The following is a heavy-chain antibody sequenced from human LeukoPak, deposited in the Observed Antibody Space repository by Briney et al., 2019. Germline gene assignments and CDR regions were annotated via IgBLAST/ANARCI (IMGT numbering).Heavy chain of an antibody. CDR2: IYPGDSDT. J-gene: IGHJ4*02. V-gene: IGHV5-51*01. CDR3: AAFAPGTGTPDDY. Sequence: GESLNISCHASGYRYTSYWILWVLQMPGKGLEWMGIIYPGDSDTRYRPSLQGQVTISADKSISTAYLQWSSLKASDTAMYYCAAFAPGTGTPDDYWGQGTLVTV. D-gene: IGHD1-14*01. CDR1: GYRYTSYW.